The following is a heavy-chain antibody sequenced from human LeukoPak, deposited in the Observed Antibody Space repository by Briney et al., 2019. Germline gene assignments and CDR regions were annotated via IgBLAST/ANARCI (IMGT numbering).Heavy chain of an antibody. CDR1: GGTFSSYA. Sequence: GASVKVSCKASGGTFSSYAISWVRQAPGQGLEWMGGIIPIFGTANYAQKFQGRVTITADESTSTAYMELSSLRSEDTAVYYCARGVVVVAATSPRFDPWGQGTLVTVSS. CDR2: IIPIFGTA. V-gene: IGHV1-69*13. D-gene: IGHD2-15*01. J-gene: IGHJ5*02. CDR3: ARGVVVVAATSPRFDP.